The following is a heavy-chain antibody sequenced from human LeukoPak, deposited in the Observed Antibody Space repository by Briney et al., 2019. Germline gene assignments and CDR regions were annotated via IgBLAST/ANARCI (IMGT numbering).Heavy chain of an antibody. D-gene: IGHD2-2*01. V-gene: IGHV1-46*01. CDR1: GYTFTSYY. J-gene: IGHJ3*02. CDR2: INPSGGST. Sequence: ASVKVSCKASGYTFTSYYMHWVRPAPGQGLEWMGIINPSGGSTSYAQKFQGRVTMTRDTSTSTVYMELSSLRSEDTAVYYCARECTSCYSHHDAFDIWGQGTMVTVSS. CDR3: ARECTSCYSHHDAFDI.